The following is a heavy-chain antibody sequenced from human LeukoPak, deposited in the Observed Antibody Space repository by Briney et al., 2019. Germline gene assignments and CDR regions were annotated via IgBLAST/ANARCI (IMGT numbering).Heavy chain of an antibody. V-gene: IGHV1-8*02. CDR2: MNPNSGNT. J-gene: IGHJ6*03. CDR3: ARGGGSGSYLLHYYYYMDV. D-gene: IGHD3-10*01. CDR1: GYTFTGYY. Sequence: EASVKVSCKASGYTFTGYYMHWVRQAPGQGLEWMGWMNPNSGNTGYAQKFQGRVTMTRNTSISTAYMELSSLRSEDTAVYYCARGGGSGSYLLHYYYYMDVWGKGTTVTISS.